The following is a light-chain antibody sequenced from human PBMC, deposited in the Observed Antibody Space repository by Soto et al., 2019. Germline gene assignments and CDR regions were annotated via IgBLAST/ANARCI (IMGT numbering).Light chain of an antibody. V-gene: IGKV3-15*01. CDR2: GAS. Sequence: EIVMTQSPATLSVSPGERATLSCRASQSVNNNLAWYQQKPGQAPSLLIYGASTRATGIPARFSGNGSGTEFTLTISSLQSEDFAVYYCQQYSNWPYTFGQGTKLDIK. CDR3: QQYSNWPYT. J-gene: IGKJ2*01. CDR1: QSVNNN.